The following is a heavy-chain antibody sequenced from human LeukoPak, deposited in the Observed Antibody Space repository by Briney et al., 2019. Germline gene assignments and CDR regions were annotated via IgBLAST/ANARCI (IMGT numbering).Heavy chain of an antibody. CDR1: GFTFSDYW. CDR2: INTDTRGT. D-gene: IGHD3-16*01. J-gene: IGHJ4*02. CDR3: ARAGAYHFDN. V-gene: IGHV3-74*01. Sequence: GGSLGLSCAASGFTFSDYWMHWVRQAPGKGLVWVSIINTDTRGTYYADSVKGRFTISRDNAKNTLYLQMNSLRAEDTAVYYCARAGAYHFDNWGQGTLVTVSS.